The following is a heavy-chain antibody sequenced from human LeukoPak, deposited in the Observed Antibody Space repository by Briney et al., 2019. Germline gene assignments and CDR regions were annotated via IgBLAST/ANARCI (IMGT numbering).Heavy chain of an antibody. J-gene: IGHJ3*02. CDR1: GFTFSTYY. CDR3: ARDSYAFEI. Sequence: GGSLRPSCAASGFTFSTYYMGCVRQAPGKGLEWGSSISSSGNYIYYADSVKGPFTISRDNAKNSLYLQMNSLRAEDTAVYYCARDSYAFEIWGQGTVVTVSS. V-gene: IGHV3-21*01. CDR2: ISSSGNYI.